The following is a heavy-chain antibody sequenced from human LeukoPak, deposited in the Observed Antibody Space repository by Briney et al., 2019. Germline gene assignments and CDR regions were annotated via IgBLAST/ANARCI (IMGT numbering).Heavy chain of an antibody. CDR1: GFTFSTYW. CDR3: ARIGGSGSYSGHYFDH. D-gene: IGHD3-10*01. V-gene: IGHV3-74*01. J-gene: IGHJ4*02. CDR2: ISTDGSVT. Sequence: GGSLRLSCAASGFTFSTYWMHWVRRAPGKGLVWVSRISTDGSVTSYADSVKGRFTISRDNVKNTMYLQMNSLRAEDTAVYYCARIGGSGSYSGHYFDHWGQGTLVTVSS.